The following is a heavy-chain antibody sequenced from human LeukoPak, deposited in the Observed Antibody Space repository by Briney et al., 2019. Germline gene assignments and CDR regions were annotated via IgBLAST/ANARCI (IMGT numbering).Heavy chain of an antibody. CDR3: ARAGDYGDSRHYYYYYGMDV. CDR1: GFTVSSNY. V-gene: IGHV3-66*01. Sequence: PGGSLRLSCAASGFTVSSNYMSWVRQAPGKGLEWVSVIYSGGSTYYADSVKGRFTISGDNSKNTLSLQMNSLRAEDTAVYYCARAGDYGDSRHYYYYYGMDVWGQGTTVTVSS. D-gene: IGHD4-17*01. J-gene: IGHJ6*02. CDR2: IYSGGST.